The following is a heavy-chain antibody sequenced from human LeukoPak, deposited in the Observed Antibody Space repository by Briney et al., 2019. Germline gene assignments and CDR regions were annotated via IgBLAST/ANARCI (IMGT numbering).Heavy chain of an antibody. Sequence: SVKVSCKASRGTFSSYAISWVRQAPGQGLEWMGRTIPIFGTSNYAQKLQGRVTITTDESTRTAYRELSRLSSDDTAVDYCARDLRGYCSSTSCLRVNWFDPWGQGTLVTVSS. J-gene: IGHJ5*02. V-gene: IGHV1-69*05. CDR2: TIPIFGTS. D-gene: IGHD2-2*01. CDR3: ARDLRGYCSSTSCLRVNWFDP. CDR1: RGTFSSYA.